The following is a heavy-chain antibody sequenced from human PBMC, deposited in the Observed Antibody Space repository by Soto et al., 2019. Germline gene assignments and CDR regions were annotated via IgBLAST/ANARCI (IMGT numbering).Heavy chain of an antibody. CDR2: LYSDGNT. CDR3: ARLWIVAYDYDALDI. J-gene: IGHJ3*02. D-gene: IGHD5-12*01. CDR1: GFSVSNNY. Sequence: GGSLRLSCAPSGFSVSNNYMNWVRQAPGKGLEWVSVLYSDGNTYYADSVKGRFIISRDNSKNTLYLEMNSLRAEDTAVYYCARLWIVAYDYDALDIWGQGTGVTVSS. V-gene: IGHV3-66*01.